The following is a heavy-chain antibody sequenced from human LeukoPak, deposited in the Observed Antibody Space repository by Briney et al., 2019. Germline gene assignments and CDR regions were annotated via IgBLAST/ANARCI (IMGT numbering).Heavy chain of an antibody. Sequence: PSETLSLTCTVSGGSISSYYWSWIRQPAGTGLEWIGDIYYRGSTTYNPSLKSRVSISLDTSRNQFSLNLSSVTAADTAVYYCAKLEVGRFDPWGQGTLVTVSS. CDR1: GGSISSYY. CDR3: AKLEVGRFDP. J-gene: IGHJ5*02. V-gene: IGHV4-59*01. D-gene: IGHD7-27*01. CDR2: IYYRGST.